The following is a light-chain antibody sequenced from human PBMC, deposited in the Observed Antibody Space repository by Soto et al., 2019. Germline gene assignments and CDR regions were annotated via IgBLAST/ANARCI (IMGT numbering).Light chain of an antibody. CDR2: DAS. V-gene: IGKV1-5*01. CDR1: QSISSW. Sequence: IKMTQSPSTLSASVGDRVTITCRASQSISSWLAWYQQKPGKAPKLLIYDASSLESGVPSRFSGSGSETEFTLTISSLQSEDFAVYYCQQYSKWPLTFGGRTKVDI. J-gene: IGKJ4*01. CDR3: QQYSKWPLT.